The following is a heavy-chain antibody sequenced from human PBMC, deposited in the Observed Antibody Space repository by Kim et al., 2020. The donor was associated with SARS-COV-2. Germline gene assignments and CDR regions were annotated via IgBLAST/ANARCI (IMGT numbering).Heavy chain of an antibody. CDR2: ISGSGGST. Sequence: GGSLRLSCAASGFTFSSYAMSWVRQAPGKGLEWVSAISGSGGSTYYADSVKGRFTISRDNSKNTLYLQMNSLRAEDTAVYYCARSCSGGSCYSPPLDYWGQGTLVTVSS. CDR1: GFTFSSYA. J-gene: IGHJ4*02. D-gene: IGHD2-15*01. CDR3: ARSCSGGSCYSPPLDY. V-gene: IGHV3-23*01.